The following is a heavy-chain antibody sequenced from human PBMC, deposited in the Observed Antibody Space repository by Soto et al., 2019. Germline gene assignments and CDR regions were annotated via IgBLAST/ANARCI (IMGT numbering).Heavy chain of an antibody. V-gene: IGHV4-59*08. CDR1: GGSISSYY. D-gene: IGHD6-19*01. Sequence: QVQLQESGPGLVKPSETLSLTCTVSGGSISSYYWSWIRQPPGKGLEWIGYTYYGGSTNSNPSLKCRVTISVDTSKNQFSLKLSSVTAADPAVYYCARRVDSSGWYWFDPWGQGTLVTVSS. CDR3: ARRVDSSGWYWFDP. CDR2: TYYGGST. J-gene: IGHJ5*02.